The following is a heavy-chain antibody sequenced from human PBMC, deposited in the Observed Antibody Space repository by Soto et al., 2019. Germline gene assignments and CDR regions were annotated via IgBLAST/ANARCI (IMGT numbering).Heavy chain of an antibody. V-gene: IGHV4-59*08. J-gene: IGHJ6*03. CDR2: IYYSGST. CDR3: ARSAYCSGGSCYKHYYYYMDV. D-gene: IGHD2-15*01. CDR1: GGSISSYY. Sequence: SETLSLTCTVSGGSISSYYWSLIRQPPGKGLEWIGYIYYSGSTNYNPSLKSRVTISVDTSKNQFSLKLSSVTAADTAVYYCARSAYCSGGSCYKHYYYYMDVWGKGTTVTVSS.